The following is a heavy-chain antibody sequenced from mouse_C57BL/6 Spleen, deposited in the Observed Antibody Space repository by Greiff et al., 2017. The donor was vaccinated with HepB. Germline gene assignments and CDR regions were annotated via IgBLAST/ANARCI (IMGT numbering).Heavy chain of an antibody. CDR1: GYTFTDYN. CDR3: ARLLRGYWYFDV. Sequence: EVQLQQSGPELVKPGASVKIPCKASGYTFTDYNMDWVKQSHGKSLEWIGDINPNNGGTIYNQKFKGKATLTVDKSSSTAYMELRSLTSEDTAVYYCARLLRGYWYFDVLGTGTTVTVSS. V-gene: IGHV1-18*01. CDR2: INPNNGGT. J-gene: IGHJ1*03.